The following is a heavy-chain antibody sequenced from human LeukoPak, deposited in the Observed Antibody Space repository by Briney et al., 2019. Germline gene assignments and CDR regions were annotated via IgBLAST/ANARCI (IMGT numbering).Heavy chain of an antibody. J-gene: IGHJ4*02. CDR2: ISAYNGNT. CDR1: GYTFTSYG. D-gene: IGHD3-22*01. Sequence: ASVKVSCKASGYTFTSYGISWVRQAPGQGLEWMGWISAYNGNTNYAQKLQGRVTMTTDTSTSTAYMELRSLRSDDTAVYYCARDYYDSSPEYPFDYWGQGTLVTVSS. V-gene: IGHV1-18*01. CDR3: ARDYYDSSPEYPFDY.